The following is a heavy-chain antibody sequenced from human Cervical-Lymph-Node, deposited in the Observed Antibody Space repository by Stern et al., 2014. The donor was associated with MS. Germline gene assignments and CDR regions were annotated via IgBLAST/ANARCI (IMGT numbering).Heavy chain of an antibody. D-gene: IGHD4-11*01. CDR1: GYSFTSHW. V-gene: IGHV5-51*01. J-gene: IGHJ6*02. CDR2: IYPGDSDT. CDR3: ARHQTDYKGRDYYYYGMDV. Sequence: VQLVESGAEVKKPGESLKISCKGSGYSFTSHWIGWVRQMPGKGLEWMGMIYPGDSDTRYSPAFQGQVTIPADKSISTAYLQWSSLKASDTAIYYCARHQTDYKGRDYYYYGMDVWGQGTTVTVSS.